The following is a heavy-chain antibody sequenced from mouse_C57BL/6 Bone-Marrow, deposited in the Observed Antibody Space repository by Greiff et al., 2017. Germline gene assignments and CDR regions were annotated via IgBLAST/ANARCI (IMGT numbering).Heavy chain of an antibody. V-gene: IGHV1-42*01. CDR3: ATHYYGSSYGYYAMDY. D-gene: IGHD1-1*01. CDR2: INPSTGGT. Sequence: VQLQQSGPELVKPGASVKISCKASGYSFTGYYMNWVKQSPEKSLEWIGEINPSTGGTTYNQKFKAKATLTVDKSSSTAYMQLKSLTSEDSAVYYCATHYYGSSYGYYAMDYWGQGTSVTVSS. J-gene: IGHJ4*01. CDR1: GYSFTGYY.